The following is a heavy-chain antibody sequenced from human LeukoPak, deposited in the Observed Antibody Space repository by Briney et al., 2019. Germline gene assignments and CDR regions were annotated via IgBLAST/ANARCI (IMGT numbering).Heavy chain of an antibody. D-gene: IGHD3-9*01. Sequence: PGASLRLSCAVSGFTFSNYAMSWVRQAPGKGLEWVSAITGSGGNTYYADSVKGRFTISRGNSKNTVFLQMNSLRAEDTAVYYCAKWGDYDVLTGYYVSDYWGHGTLVTVSS. CDR3: AKWGDYDVLTGYYVSDY. CDR2: ITGSGGNT. CDR1: GFTFSNYA. J-gene: IGHJ4*01. V-gene: IGHV3-23*01.